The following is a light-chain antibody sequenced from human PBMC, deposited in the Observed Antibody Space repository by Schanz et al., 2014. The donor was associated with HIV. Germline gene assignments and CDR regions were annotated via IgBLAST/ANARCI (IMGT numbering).Light chain of an antibody. Sequence: QSALTQPASVSGSPGQSITISCTGTSSDVGGYHYVSWYQHHPGKAPKLMIFDVTTRPSGVSNRFSGSKSGTSASLAITGLRAEDEADYYCQSYDSRVSGVVFGGGTKLTVL. J-gene: IGLJ2*01. CDR2: DVT. V-gene: IGLV2-14*03. CDR1: SSDVGGYHY. CDR3: QSYDSRVSGVV.